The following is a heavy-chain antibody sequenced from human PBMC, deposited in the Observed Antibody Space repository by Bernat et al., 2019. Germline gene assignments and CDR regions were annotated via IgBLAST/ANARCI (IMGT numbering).Heavy chain of an antibody. V-gene: IGHV1-3*01. CDR2: INAGNGNT. Sequence: QVQLVQSGAEVKKPGASVKVSCKASGYTFTSYAMHWVRQAPGQRLEWMGWINAGNGNTKYSQKFQGRVTITRDTSASTAYMELSSLRSEDTAVYYCARDWGQGLYYYYMDVWGKGTTVTVSS. CDR3: ARDWGQGLYYYYMDV. D-gene: IGHD3-16*01. CDR1: GYTFTSYA. J-gene: IGHJ6*03.